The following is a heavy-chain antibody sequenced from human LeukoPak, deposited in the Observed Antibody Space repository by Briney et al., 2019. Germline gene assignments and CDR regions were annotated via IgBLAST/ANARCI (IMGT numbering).Heavy chain of an antibody. J-gene: IGHJ3*02. CDR2: ISTNGGST. Sequence: PGGSLRLSCSASGLTFSLYSMHWVRQAPGKGLEYVSGISTNGGSTYYADSVKGRFTISRDNSKNTLYLQMSTLRAEDTAVYYCVTELGIGGFVIWGQGTMVTVSS. D-gene: IGHD7-27*01. V-gene: IGHV3-64D*06. CDR1: GLTFSLYS. CDR3: VTELGIGGFVI.